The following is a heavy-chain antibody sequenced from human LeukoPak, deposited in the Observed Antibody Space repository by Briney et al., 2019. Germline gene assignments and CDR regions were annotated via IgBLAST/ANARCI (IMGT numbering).Heavy chain of an antibody. V-gene: IGHV3-72*01. J-gene: IGHJ4*02. CDR2: IRNKADSYTT. Sequence: GGSLRLSCAASGFSFSTHAMSWVRQAPGKGLEWLGRIRNKADSYTTEYAASVKGRFTISRDDSKNSLYLQMNSLKTEDTAVYYCTRRDSSGYYSFDHWGQGTLVTVSS. CDR3: TRRDSSGYYSFDH. D-gene: IGHD3-22*01. CDR1: GFSFSTHA.